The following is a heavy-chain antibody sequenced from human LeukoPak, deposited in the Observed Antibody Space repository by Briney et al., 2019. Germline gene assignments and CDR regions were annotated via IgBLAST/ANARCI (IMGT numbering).Heavy chain of an antibody. V-gene: IGHV4-59*01. CDR1: GGSISSYY. CDR2: IYYSGST. J-gene: IGHJ4*02. D-gene: IGHD3-16*01. CDR3: ARGFYVWGSSVTPLDY. Sequence: SETLSLTCTVSGGSISSYYWSWIRQPPGKGLEWIGYIYYSGSTNYNPSLKSRVTISVDTSKNQFSLKLSSVTAADTAVYYCARGFYVWGSSVTPLDYWGQGTLVTVSS.